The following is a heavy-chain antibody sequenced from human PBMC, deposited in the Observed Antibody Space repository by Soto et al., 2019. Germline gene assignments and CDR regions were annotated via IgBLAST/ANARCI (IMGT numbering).Heavy chain of an antibody. J-gene: IGHJ6*02. CDR1: GFSLSGYS. CDR3: VKVGWGYSFGNGLDD. Sequence: QVQLVESGGGVVQPGGSLRLSCAASGFSLSGYSMHWVRQSPSNVLDWVAVIQHDAITIYYSDSVKGRFTISRDNSKNTLYLQMNDLTAEDTALYYCVKVGWGYSFGNGLDDWGQGTTVTVSS. V-gene: IGHV3-30-3*01. CDR2: IQHDAITI. D-gene: IGHD5-18*01.